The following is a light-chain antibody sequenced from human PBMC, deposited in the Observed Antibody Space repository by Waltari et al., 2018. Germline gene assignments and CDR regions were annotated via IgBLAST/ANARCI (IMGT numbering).Light chain of an antibody. V-gene: IGKV1-5*03. J-gene: IGKJ1*01. CDR3: QEYRTYRT. CDR2: KTS. CDR1: QNIDRW. Sequence: DIQMTQSPSTLSASVGERVTLTCRASQNIDRWLAWYQQKPGKAPKLLIYKTSSLESGVASRFSGSGYGTEFTLTISNLQPDDFATYYCQEYRTYRTFGQGTKVEIK.